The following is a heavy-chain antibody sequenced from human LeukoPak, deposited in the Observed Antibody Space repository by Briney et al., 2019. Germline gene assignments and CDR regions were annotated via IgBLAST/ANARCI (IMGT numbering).Heavy chain of an antibody. CDR2: INPNSGAT. CDR1: GYTFTVYH. CDR3: GLVTSGNWWFDP. J-gene: IGHJ5*02. D-gene: IGHD2-21*02. V-gene: IGHV1-2*02. Sequence: GASVKVSGKTSGYTFTVYHMHWVRQAPGQGLEWMGWINPNSGATNCAQNLQGRVTMTSDTSISTAYMELSSLTSDDTAVYYCGLVTSGNWWFDPWGQGTLVTVSS.